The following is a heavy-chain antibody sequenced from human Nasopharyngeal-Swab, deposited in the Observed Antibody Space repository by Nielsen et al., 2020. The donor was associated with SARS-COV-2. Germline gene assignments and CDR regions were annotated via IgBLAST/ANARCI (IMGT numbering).Heavy chain of an antibody. Sequence: GGSLRLSCIASGFTFNIYAMAWVRRTPGRGLQWVSGISASGGSTYYTDSVKGRFAVSRDNSRNTLYLQMHSLRGEDTALYYCAKDDVVRGDAFDIWGQGTMVTVSS. CDR3: AKDDVVRGDAFDI. J-gene: IGHJ3*02. CDR2: ISASGGST. D-gene: IGHD3-10*01. V-gene: IGHV3-23*01. CDR1: GFTFNIYA.